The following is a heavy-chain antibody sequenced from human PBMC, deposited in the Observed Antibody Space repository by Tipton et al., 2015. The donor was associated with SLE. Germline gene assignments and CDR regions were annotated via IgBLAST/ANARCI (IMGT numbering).Heavy chain of an antibody. J-gene: IGHJ5*02. D-gene: IGHD6-13*01. CDR3: ARGYSSSWYGGRWFDP. Sequence: TLSLTCTVSGASISSHYWSWIRQPPGKGLEWIGYIYHSGGTNYNPSFKSRVTISLDTSKNHVSLRLRSVTAADTAVYYCARGYSSSWYGGRWFDPWGQGTLVTVSS. CDR2: IYHSGGT. CDR1: GASISSHY. V-gene: IGHV4-59*11.